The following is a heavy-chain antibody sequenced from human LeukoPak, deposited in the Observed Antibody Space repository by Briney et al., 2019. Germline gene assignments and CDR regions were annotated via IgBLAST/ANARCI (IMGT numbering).Heavy chain of an antibody. Sequence: ASVKVSCKASGYTFTSYDINWVRQATGEGREWMGCISACNGNTNYAQKLQGRVTMTTDRSTSTAYMELRSLRSDDTAVYYCARGPIIDIAIVPAADEYYYMDVWGKGTTVTVSS. CDR1: GYTFTSYD. V-gene: IGHV1-18*01. J-gene: IGHJ6*03. CDR3: ARGPIIDIAIVPAADEYYYMDV. D-gene: IGHD2-2*01. CDR2: ISACNGNT.